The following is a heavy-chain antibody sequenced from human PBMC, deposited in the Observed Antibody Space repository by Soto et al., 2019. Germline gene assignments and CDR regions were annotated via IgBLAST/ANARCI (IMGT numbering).Heavy chain of an antibody. CDR2: IYYSGST. D-gene: IGHD3-10*01. V-gene: IGHV4-31*03. CDR3: AREGARGGSGSWKYGMDV. Sequence: QVQLQESGPGLVKPSQTLSLTCTVSGGSISSGGYYWSWIRQHPGKGLEWIGYIYYSGSTYYNPSLKRRVTISVDTSKNQFSLKLSSVTAADTAVYYCAREGARGGSGSWKYGMDVWGQGTTVTVSS. J-gene: IGHJ6*02. CDR1: GGSISSGGYY.